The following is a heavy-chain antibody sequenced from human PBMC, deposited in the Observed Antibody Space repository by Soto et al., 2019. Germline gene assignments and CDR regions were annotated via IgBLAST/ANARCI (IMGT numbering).Heavy chain of an antibody. CDR3: ARDLRYSDSGGQRTNWFDS. CDR1: GGSISSGDYY. D-gene: IGHD3-22*01. CDR2: IYYSGNT. Sequence: QVQLQESGPGLVKPSQTLSLTCTVSGGSISSGDYYWSWIRQPPGKGLEWIGFIYYSGNTYYNPSLKSRVTISVDTSKNQFSLKLSSVTAADTAVYYCARDLRYSDSGGQRTNWFDSWGQGILVTVSS. J-gene: IGHJ5*01. V-gene: IGHV4-30-4*01.